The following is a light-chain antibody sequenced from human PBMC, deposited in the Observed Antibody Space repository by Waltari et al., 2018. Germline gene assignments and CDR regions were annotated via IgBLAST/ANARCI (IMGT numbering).Light chain of an antibody. Sequence: SYELTQPPSVSVSPGQTARITCSGDALRTQIGYWYQQKPGQAPVVIIYKDNERPSGIPERFSGSSSGTTVALTIRDVQAEDEADYYCQSTDNSGASLVFGGGTKLSVL. CDR3: QSTDNSGASLV. CDR1: ALRTQI. J-gene: IGLJ3*02. V-gene: IGLV3-25*03. CDR2: KDN.